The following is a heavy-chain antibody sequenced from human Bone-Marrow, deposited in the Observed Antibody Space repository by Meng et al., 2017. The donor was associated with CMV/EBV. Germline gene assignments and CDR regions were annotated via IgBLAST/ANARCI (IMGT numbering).Heavy chain of an antibody. D-gene: IGHD6-19*01. CDR2: INHSGST. V-gene: IGHV4-34*01. CDR3: ARVNSSGWTYYFDY. Sequence: SETLSLTCAVYGGSFSSYYWSWIRQPPGKGLEWIGEINHSGSTNYNPSLKSRVTISVDTSKNQFSLKLSSVAAADTAVYYCARVNSSGWTYYFDYWGQGTLVTVSS. J-gene: IGHJ4*02. CDR1: GGSFSSYY.